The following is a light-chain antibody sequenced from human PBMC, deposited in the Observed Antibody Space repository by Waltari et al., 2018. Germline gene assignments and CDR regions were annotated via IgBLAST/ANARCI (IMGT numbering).Light chain of an antibody. CDR1: QTINNTI. J-gene: IGKJ4*01. CDR3: QQYDGSILT. V-gene: IGKV3-20*01. Sequence: IVLRQSPDTLPISPRQRATLSCRASQTINNTILVWYQQKPDQPPSLLLHGASSRATGFPDRFSDSGSGTDFTLTISRLEPEDVAVYYCQQYDGSILTFGGGTKVEI. CDR2: GAS.